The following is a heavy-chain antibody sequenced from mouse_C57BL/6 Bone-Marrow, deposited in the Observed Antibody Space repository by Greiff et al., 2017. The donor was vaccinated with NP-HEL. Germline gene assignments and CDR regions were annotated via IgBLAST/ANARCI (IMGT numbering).Heavy chain of an antibody. V-gene: IGHV1-50*01. Sequence: QVQLQQPGAELVKPGASVKLSCKASGYTFTSYWMQWVKQRPGQGLEWIGEIDPTDSYTNYNQKFKGKATLTVDTSSSTAYMQLSSLTSEDSAVYYCAKGHLYYFDYWGQGTTLTVSA. CDR1: GYTFTSYW. CDR2: IDPTDSYT. D-gene: IGHD3-3*01. J-gene: IGHJ2*01. CDR3: AKGHLYYFDY.